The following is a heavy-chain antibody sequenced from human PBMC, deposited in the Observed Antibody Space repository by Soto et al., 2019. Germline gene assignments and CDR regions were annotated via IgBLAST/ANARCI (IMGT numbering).Heavy chain of an antibody. V-gene: IGHV1-18*01. CDR1: GYTFISYG. CDR3: ARDLSYDILTGYYGPQNWFDP. Sequence: ASVKVSCKSSGYTFISYGINWVRQAPGQGLQWMGWINAYSGYTNYAQKFQGWVTITTDTSTSTAYMELSRLRSDDTAVYYCARDLSYDILTGYYGPQNWFDPWGQGTLVTVSS. D-gene: IGHD3-9*01. J-gene: IGHJ5*02. CDR2: INAYSGYT.